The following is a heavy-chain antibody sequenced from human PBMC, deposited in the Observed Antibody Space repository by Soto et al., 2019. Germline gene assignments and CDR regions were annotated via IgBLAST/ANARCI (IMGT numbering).Heavy chain of an antibody. CDR2: MNPNSGNT. CDR1: GYTFTSYD. J-gene: IGHJ5*02. Sequence: ASVKVSCKASGYTFTSYDINWVRQATGQGLEWMGWMNPNSGNTGYAQKFQGRVTITADESTSTAYMELSSLRSEDTAVYYCARDQNDQRPRFDPWGQGTLVTVSS. V-gene: IGHV1-8*01. D-gene: IGHD2-2*01. CDR3: ARDQNDQRPRFDP.